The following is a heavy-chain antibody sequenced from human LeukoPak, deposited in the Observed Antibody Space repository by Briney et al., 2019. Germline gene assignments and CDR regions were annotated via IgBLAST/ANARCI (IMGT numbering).Heavy chain of an antibody. CDR2: ISGNSSYI. J-gene: IGHJ4*02. CDR3: ATDGSTGSLLDH. CDR1: GFTLKTNL. Sequence: GGSLRLSCAASGFTLKTNLMTWVRQAPGKGLECFSSISGNSSYIFFPDSLKARFIISRYNARNSVYLQMNTLRAEDTAVYYCATDGSTGSLLDHWGQGILVTVSS. V-gene: IGHV3-21*01. D-gene: IGHD3-10*01.